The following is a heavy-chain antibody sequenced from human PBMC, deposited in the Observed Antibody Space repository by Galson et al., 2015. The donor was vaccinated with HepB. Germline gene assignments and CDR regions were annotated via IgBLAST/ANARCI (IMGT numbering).Heavy chain of an antibody. CDR3: ARELSVIVRGVTHDY. J-gene: IGHJ4*02. CDR1: GGTFSSYA. D-gene: IGHD3-10*01. Sequence: SVKVSCKASGGTFSSYAISWVRQAPGQGLEWMGGIIPIFGTANYAQKFQGRVTITADESTSTAYMELSSLRSEDTAVYYCARELSVIVRGVTHDYWGQGTLVTVSS. CDR2: IIPIFGTA. V-gene: IGHV1-69*13.